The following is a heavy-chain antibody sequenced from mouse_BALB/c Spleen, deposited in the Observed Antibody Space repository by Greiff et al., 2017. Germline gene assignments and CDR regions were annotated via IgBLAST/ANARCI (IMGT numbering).Heavy chain of an antibody. Sequence: QVQLQQSGAELARPGASVKLSCKASGYTFTSYWMQWVKQRPGQGLEWIGAIYPGDGDTRYTQKFKGKATLTADKSSSTAYMQLSSLASEDSAVYYCARDDYDEGYYFDYWGQGTTLTVSS. J-gene: IGHJ2*01. D-gene: IGHD2-4*01. CDR3: ARDDYDEGYYFDY. CDR1: GYTFTSYW. CDR2: IYPGDGDT. V-gene: IGHV1-87*01.